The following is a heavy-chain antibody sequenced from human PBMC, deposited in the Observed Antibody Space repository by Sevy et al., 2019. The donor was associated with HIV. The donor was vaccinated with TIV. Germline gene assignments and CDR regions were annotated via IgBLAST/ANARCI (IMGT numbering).Heavy chain of an antibody. J-gene: IGHJ6*02. CDR2: ISYDGNKK. CDR3: AHSSGLYGYYYGMDV. V-gene: IGHV3-30*03. Sequence: GGSLRLSCAASGVTFSSYGIHWVRQAPGKGLEWVAVISYDGNKKNHAESMKGRFTISRDNSKNTLYLEMSSLRPDDTAVYYCAHSSGLYGYYYGMDVWGQGTTVTVSS. CDR1: GVTFSSYG. D-gene: IGHD3-3*01.